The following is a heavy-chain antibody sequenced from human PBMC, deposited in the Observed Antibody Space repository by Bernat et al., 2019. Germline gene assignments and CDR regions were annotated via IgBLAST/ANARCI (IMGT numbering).Heavy chain of an antibody. D-gene: IGHD2-8*01. V-gene: IGHV3-66*01. J-gene: IGHJ4*02. CDR3: AAGCTNDVCYINS. CDR1: GFTFSNAW. CDR2: IYSGGKT. Sequence: EVQLVESGGGLVKPGGSLRLSCAASGFTFSNAWMSWVRQAPGKGLEWVSVIYSGGKTYYADSVKGRFTISRDNSKNTLYLQMNSLRAEDTAVYFCAAGCTNDVCYINSWGQGTLVTVSS.